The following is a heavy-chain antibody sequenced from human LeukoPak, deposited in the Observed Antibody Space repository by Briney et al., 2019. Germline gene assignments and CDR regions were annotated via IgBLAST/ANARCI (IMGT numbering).Heavy chain of an antibody. D-gene: IGHD3-22*01. Sequence: SETLSLTCTVSGGSISSSSYYWGWIRQPPGKGLEWIGSIYYSGSTYYNPSLKSRVTISVDTSKNQFSLKLSSVTAADTAVYYCARDYYDSRAGDYWGQGTLVTVSS. CDR3: ARDYYDSRAGDY. CDR1: GGSISSSSYY. V-gene: IGHV4-39*07. CDR2: IYYSGST. J-gene: IGHJ4*02.